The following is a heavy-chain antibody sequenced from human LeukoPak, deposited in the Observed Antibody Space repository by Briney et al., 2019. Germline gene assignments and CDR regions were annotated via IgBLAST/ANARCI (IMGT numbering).Heavy chain of an antibody. Sequence: PGGSLRLSCAGSGFTFSSYRMNWVRQAPGKGLEWVSYISSSSRTIYYADSVKGRFTISRDNAKTSLYLQMNSLRAEDTAVYYCARDQGGYDLFDYWGQGTLVTVSS. CDR3: ARDQGGYDLFDY. CDR2: ISSSSRTI. D-gene: IGHD5-12*01. CDR1: GFTFSSYR. J-gene: IGHJ4*02. V-gene: IGHV3-48*04.